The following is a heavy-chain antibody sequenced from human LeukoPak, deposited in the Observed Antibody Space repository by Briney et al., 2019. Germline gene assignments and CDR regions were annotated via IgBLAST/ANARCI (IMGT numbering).Heavy chain of an antibody. CDR2: IRNVGNDK. CDR3: ARVGASAYIYSRFEERQKNFFDY. D-gene: IGHD1-26*01. V-gene: IGHV3-30*02. J-gene: IGHJ4*02. Sequence: GGSLTLSCAASGFTFDCCGMHWVRQAPGKGLEWVAFIRNVGNDKYYADSVKGRFFISRDNSKNTLYLQMNSLRVGDTAVYYCARVGASAYIYSRFEERQKNFFDYWGQGTLVTVSS. CDR1: GFTFDCCG.